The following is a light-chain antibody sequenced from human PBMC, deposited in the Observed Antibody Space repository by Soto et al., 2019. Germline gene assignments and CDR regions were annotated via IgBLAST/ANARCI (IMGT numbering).Light chain of an antibody. CDR2: WAS. J-gene: IGKJ1*01. CDR1: QNVLSTSNNRNY. Sequence: DIVMTQSPDSLAVSLGERATINCKSSQNVLSTSNNRNYLAWYQHKPGQPPQLLVSWASTRDSAVPDRFSGSGSGTDFPLTISSLQAEDAAVYYCQQYYTTPHTFGQGTKVEI. V-gene: IGKV4-1*01. CDR3: QQYYTTPHT.